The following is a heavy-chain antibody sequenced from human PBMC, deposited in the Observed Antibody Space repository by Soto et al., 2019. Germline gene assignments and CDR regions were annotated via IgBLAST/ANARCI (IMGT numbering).Heavy chain of an antibody. Sequence: ASVKVSCKASGCTFSSYAISWVRQAPGQGLEWMGGIIPIFGTANYAQKFQGRVTMTADKSTSTAYMELSSLRSEDTAVYYCARAFSRSHDSSGSVDFWGQGTLVTVSS. J-gene: IGHJ4*02. D-gene: IGHD3-22*01. CDR1: GCTFSSYA. CDR2: IIPIFGTA. CDR3: ARAFSRSHDSSGSVDF. V-gene: IGHV1-69*06.